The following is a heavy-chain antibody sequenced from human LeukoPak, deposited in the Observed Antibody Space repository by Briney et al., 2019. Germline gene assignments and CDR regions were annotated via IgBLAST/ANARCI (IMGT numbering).Heavy chain of an antibody. CDR1: GYTFTSNY. CDR2: ISPSGGST. Sequence: ASVKVSCKAFGYTFTSNYMHWVRQAPGQGPEWMGVISPSGGSTTYAQKFQGRVTLTRDMSTSTDYMELSRLRSDDTAVYYCARGYSGYDADYWGQGTLVTVSS. V-gene: IGHV1-46*01. CDR3: ARGYSGYDADY. D-gene: IGHD5-12*01. J-gene: IGHJ4*02.